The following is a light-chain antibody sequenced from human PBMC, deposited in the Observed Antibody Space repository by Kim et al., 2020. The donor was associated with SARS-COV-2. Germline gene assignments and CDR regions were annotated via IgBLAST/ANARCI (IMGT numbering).Light chain of an antibody. V-gene: IGKV4-1*01. CDR3: QQYYSSPVT. J-gene: IGKJ5*01. CDR2: WAS. CDR1: QSVLHSSNNQNH. Sequence: DIVMTQSPDSLAVSLGERATINCKSTQSVLHSSNNQNHLSWYQQKPGQPPKLLVYWASTRESGVPDRFSGSGSGTDFSLTISSLQAEDVAVYYCQQYYSSPVTFGQGTRLEIK.